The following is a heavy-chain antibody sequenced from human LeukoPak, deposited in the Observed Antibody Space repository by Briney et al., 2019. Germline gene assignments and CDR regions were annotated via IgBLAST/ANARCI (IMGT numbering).Heavy chain of an antibody. V-gene: IGHV5-10-1*01. CDR1: GYTFTSYW. Sequence: GESLKISCKGSGYTFTSYWISWVRQMPGKGLEWMGKIDPSDSYTSYSPSFQGHVTISADKSISAAFLQWSSLKASDTAMYYCARHSHYDFWSGYLDYWGQGTLVTVSS. J-gene: IGHJ4*02. D-gene: IGHD3-3*01. CDR2: IDPSDSYT. CDR3: ARHSHYDFWSGYLDY.